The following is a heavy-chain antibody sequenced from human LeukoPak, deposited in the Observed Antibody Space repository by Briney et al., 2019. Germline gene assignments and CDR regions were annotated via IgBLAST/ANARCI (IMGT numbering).Heavy chain of an antibody. V-gene: IGHV1-69*05. CDR2: IIPIFGTA. CDR3: ARRAGSGSYWSLYNWFDP. CDR1: GGTFSSYA. Sequence: SVKVSCKASGGTFSSYAISWVRQAPGQGLEWMGGIIPIFGTANYAQKFQGRVTITTDESTSTAYMELSSLRSEDTAVYYCARRAGSGSYWSLYNWFDPWGQGTLVTVAS. J-gene: IGHJ5*02. D-gene: IGHD3-10*01.